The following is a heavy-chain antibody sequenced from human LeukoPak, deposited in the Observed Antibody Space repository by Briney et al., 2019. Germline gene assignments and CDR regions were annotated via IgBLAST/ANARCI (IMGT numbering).Heavy chain of an antibody. D-gene: IGHD5-18*01. CDR1: GFTVSSNY. Sequence: PGGSLRLSCAASGFTVSSNYMSWVRQAPGKGLEWVSAISSSGGSTYYADSVKGRFTISRDNSKNTLYLQMNSLRAEDTAVYYCAKYELGVRNSWPWAFDILGQGTMVTVSS. CDR3: AKYELGVRNSWPWAFDI. J-gene: IGHJ3*02. V-gene: IGHV3-23*01. CDR2: ISSSGGST.